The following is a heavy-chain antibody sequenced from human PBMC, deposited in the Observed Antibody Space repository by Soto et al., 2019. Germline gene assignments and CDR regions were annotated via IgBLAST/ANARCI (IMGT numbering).Heavy chain of an antibody. CDR3: AAHPYAHYYDSSGGDAGGASHYWYFDL. J-gene: IGHJ2*01. D-gene: IGHD3-22*01. CDR2: IYYSGST. V-gene: IGHV4-39*01. Sequence: QLQLQESGPGLVKPSETLSLTCTVSGGSISSSSYYWGWIRQPPGKGLEWIGSIYYSGSTYYNPSLKSRVTISVDTSKNQFSLKLRSVTAADTAVYYCAAHPYAHYYDSSGGDAGGASHYWYFDLWGRGTLVTVSS. CDR1: GGSISSSSYY.